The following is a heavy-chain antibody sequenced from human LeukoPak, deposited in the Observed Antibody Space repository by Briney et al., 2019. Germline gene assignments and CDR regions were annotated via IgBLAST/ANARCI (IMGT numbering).Heavy chain of an antibody. D-gene: IGHD1-26*01. CDR1: GGSISSYY. V-gene: IGHV4-59*12. Sequence: SETLSLTCTVSGGSISSYYWSWIRQPPGKGLEWIGCIYYSGSTNYNPSLKSRVTISVDTSKNQFSLKLSSVTAADTAVYYCASPGSRYSGSYFLGYWGQGTLVTVSS. J-gene: IGHJ4*02. CDR2: IYYSGST. CDR3: ASPGSRYSGSYFLGY.